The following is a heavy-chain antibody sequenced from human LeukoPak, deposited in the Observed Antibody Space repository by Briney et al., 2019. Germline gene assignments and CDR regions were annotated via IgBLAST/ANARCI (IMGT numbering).Heavy chain of an antibody. J-gene: IGHJ4*02. CDR1: GFTFSSYG. D-gene: IGHD2-2*02. Sequence: PGTSLRLSCAASGFTFSSYGMHWVRQAPGKGLEWVAVISYDGSNKYYADSVKGRFTISRDNSKNTLYLQMNSLRAEDTAVYYCAKGRPIVIVPAAIRGGSLDYWGQGTLVTVSS. V-gene: IGHV3-30*18. CDR3: AKGRPIVIVPAAIRGGSLDY. CDR2: ISYDGSNK.